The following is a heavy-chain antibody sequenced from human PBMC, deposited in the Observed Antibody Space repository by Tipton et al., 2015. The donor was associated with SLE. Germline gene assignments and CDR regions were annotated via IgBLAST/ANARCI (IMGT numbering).Heavy chain of an antibody. V-gene: IGHV4-39*07. CDR1: GGSISSSSYY. D-gene: IGHD5-18*01. J-gene: IGHJ4*02. Sequence: LRLSCTVSGGSISSSSYYWGWIRQPPGKGLEWIGSIYYSGSTYYNPSLKSRVTISVDTSKNQFSLKLSSMTAADTAVYYCAREGVYSYGAPFDYWGQGTLVTVSS. CDR3: AREGVYSYGAPFDY. CDR2: IYYSGST.